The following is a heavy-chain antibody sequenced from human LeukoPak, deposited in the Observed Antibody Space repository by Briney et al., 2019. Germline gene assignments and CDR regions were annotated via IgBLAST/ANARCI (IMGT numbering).Heavy chain of an antibody. Sequence: GGSLRLSCAASGFTFISYAMHWVRQAPGKGLGWVAVISYDGSNKYYADSVKGRFTISRDNSKNTLYLQMNSLRAEDTAVYYCARDGPIAVAGSPIDYWGQGTLVTVSS. D-gene: IGHD6-19*01. J-gene: IGHJ4*02. V-gene: IGHV3-30*04. CDR3: ARDGPIAVAGSPIDY. CDR1: GFTFISYA. CDR2: ISYDGSNK.